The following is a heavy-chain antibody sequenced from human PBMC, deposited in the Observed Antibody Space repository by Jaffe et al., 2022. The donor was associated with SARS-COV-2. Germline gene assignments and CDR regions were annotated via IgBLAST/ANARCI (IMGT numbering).Heavy chain of an antibody. D-gene: IGHD6-13*01. J-gene: IGHJ4*02. Sequence: QVQLQQSGPGLVKPSQTLSLTCAISGDSVSSNSAAWDWIRQSPSRGLEWLGRTYYRSKWYTDYGASVKSRITINSDTSKNQFSLELNSVTPEDTAVYYCAKGWPRFDYWGQGTLVTVSS. CDR3: AKGWPRFDY. V-gene: IGHV6-1*01. CDR2: TYYRSKWYT. CDR1: GDSVSSNSAA.